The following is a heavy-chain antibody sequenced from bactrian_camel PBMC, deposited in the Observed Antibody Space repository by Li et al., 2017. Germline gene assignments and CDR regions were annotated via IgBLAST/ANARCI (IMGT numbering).Heavy chain of an antibody. D-gene: IGHD1*01. Sequence: VQLVESGGGSVQAGGSLRLSCVASGYTICPYDQSWYRQAPGKEREFVSGIDKDGNTTYADSVKGRFTISRDNSKNTVFLHMNSLTPEDTATYFCAAAVHATGVTWRQPAGYDSWGQGTQVTVS. CDR2: IDKDGNT. V-gene: IGHV3S10*01. CDR1: GYTICPYD. CDR3: AAAVHATGVTWRQPAGYDS. J-gene: IGHJ4*01.